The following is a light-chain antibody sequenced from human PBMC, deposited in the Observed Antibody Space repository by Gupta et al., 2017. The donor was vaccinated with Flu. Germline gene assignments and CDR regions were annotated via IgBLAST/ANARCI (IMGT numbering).Light chain of an antibody. J-gene: IGLJ3*02. V-gene: IGLV2-14*01. CDR3: SSYTGSVTV. CDR2: EVS. Sequence: QSALTQPASVSGSPGQSITLSCTGTSSDVGAYNYVSWYQQHPGDAPSLMIYEVSYRPSGISNRFSDSKSGNTAALTISGLRAEDEADYYCSSYTGSVTVFGGGTKVAVL. CDR1: SSDVGAYNY.